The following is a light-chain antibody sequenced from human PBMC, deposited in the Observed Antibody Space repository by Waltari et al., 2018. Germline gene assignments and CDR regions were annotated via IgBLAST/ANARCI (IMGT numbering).Light chain of an antibody. CDR1: QSVSSH. CDR2: DTS. V-gene: IGKV3-11*01. J-gene: IGKJ1*01. Sequence: EIVLTQSPATLSLSRGESATLSCRASQSVSSHLAWYQQKPGQAPRLLIYDTSNRATGIPAKFSGSGSGTDFTLTISSLAPDDFAVYYCQQRSNWAWTFGPGTKVEIK. CDR3: QQRSNWAWT.